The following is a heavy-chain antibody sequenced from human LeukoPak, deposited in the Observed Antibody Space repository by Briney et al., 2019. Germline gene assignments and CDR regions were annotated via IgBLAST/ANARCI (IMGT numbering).Heavy chain of an antibody. CDR3: ARDTPWDYYDSSGPNSDYGMDV. CDR1: GFTFSSYW. J-gene: IGHJ6*02. V-gene: IGHV3-7*01. Sequence: GGSLRLSCAASGFTFSSYWMSWVRQAPGKGLEWVANIEQDGSEKYYVDSVKGRFTISGDNAKNSLYLQMNSLRAEDTAVYYCARDTPWDYYDSSGPNSDYGMDVWGQGTTVTVSS. D-gene: IGHD3-22*01. CDR2: IEQDGSEK.